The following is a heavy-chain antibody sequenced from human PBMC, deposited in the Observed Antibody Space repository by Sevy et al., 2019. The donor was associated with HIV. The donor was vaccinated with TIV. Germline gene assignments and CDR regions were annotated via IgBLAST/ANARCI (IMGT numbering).Heavy chain of an antibody. CDR1: GFKVSDNY. CDR2: IYAGGST. D-gene: IGHD3-22*01. J-gene: IGHJ3*02. CDR3: TTHASDFDSSGYLERDAFGI. Sequence: GGSLRLSCAASGFKVSDNYMSWVRQAPGKGLEWVSVIYAGGSTYYADSVKGRFTISRDNSKNTLYLQMNSLRAEDTAVYYCTTHASDFDSSGYLERDAFGIWGQGTMVTVSS. V-gene: IGHV3-53*01.